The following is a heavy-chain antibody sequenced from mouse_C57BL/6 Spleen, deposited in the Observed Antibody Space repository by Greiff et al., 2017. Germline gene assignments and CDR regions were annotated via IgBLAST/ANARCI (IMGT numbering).Heavy chain of an antibody. CDR1: GYTFTSYW. Sequence: QVQLQQPGAELVRPGSSVKLSCKASGYTFTSYWMHWVKQRPIQGLEWIGNIDPSDSETHYNQKFKDKATLTVDKSSSTAYMQLSSLTSEDSAVYYCARLGNWDYFDYWGQGTTLTVSS. D-gene: IGHD4-1*01. CDR2: IDPSDSET. J-gene: IGHJ2*01. V-gene: IGHV1-52*01. CDR3: ARLGNWDYFDY.